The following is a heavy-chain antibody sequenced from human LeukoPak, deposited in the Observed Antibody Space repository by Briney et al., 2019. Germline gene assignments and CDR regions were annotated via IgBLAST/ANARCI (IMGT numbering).Heavy chain of an antibody. V-gene: IGHV3-48*03. CDR3: ARPYSGYETDY. Sequence: GGSLRLSCAASGSTFSSDEMNWVRQAPGKGLEWVSYISSSGSTIYYADSVKGRFTISRDNAKNSLYLQMNSLRAEDTAVYYCARPYSGYETDYWGQGTLVTVSS. J-gene: IGHJ4*02. CDR1: GSTFSSDE. D-gene: IGHD5-12*01. CDR2: ISSSGSTI.